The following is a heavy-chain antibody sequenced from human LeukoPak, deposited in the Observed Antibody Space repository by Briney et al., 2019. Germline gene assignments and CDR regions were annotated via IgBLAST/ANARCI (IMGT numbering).Heavy chain of an antibody. V-gene: IGHV3-23*01. CDR3: AKPAELRYFDWLLSNWFDP. CDR1: RFTFSSYA. D-gene: IGHD3-9*01. J-gene: IGHJ5*02. CDR2: ISGSGGST. Sequence: GRSLRLSCAASRFTFSSYATSSVRHAPGKGLEWVSAISGSGGSTYYADSVKGRFTISRDNSKNTLYLQMNSLRAEDTAVYYCAKPAELRYFDWLLSNWFDPWGQGTLVSVSS.